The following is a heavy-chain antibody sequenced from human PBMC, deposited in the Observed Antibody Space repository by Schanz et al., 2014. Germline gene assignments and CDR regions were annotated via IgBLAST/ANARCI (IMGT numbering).Heavy chain of an antibody. CDR3: ARDGGRDGYNLAFDV. CDR2: MYINSGST. D-gene: IGHD5-12*01. J-gene: IGHJ3*01. V-gene: IGHV3-53*01. CDR1: GFTVNTNY. Sequence: VQLLESGGCLIQPWGSLRLSCAVSGFTVNTNYMSWVRQAPGKGLEWISSMYINSGSTQYADSVKGRFIISRDSSKNTLFLQMNSLRAEDTAVYFCARDGGRDGYNLAFDVWGQGTLVTVSS.